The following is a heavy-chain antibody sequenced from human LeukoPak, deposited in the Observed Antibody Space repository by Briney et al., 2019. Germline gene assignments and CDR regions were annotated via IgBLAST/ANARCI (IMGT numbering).Heavy chain of an antibody. CDR2: INAGNGNT. CDR1: GYTFTSYV. D-gene: IGHD3-22*01. V-gene: IGHV1-3*03. J-gene: IGHJ4*02. Sequence: ASVKVSCKASGYTFTSYVIHWVRQAPGQRLEWMGWINAGNGNTKYSQEFQGRVTITRDTSASTAYMELSSLRSEDMAVYYCARGTSTYDSSLGYWGQGTLVTVSS. CDR3: ARGTSTYDSSLGY.